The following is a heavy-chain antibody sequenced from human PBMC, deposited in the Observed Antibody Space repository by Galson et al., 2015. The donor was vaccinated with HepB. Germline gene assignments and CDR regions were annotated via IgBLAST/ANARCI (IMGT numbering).Heavy chain of an antibody. CDR2: IKQAGSEK. J-gene: IGHJ4*02. V-gene: IGHV3-7*01. D-gene: IGHD3-16*01. CDR1: GFTFSSYW. CDR3: ARDRAVITLGAFDY. Sequence: SLRLSCAASGFTFSSYWMSWVRQAPGKGLEWVANIKQAGSEKYYVDSVKGRFTISRDNAKNSLYPQMNSLRAEDTALYYCARDRAVITLGAFDYWGQGTLVTVSS.